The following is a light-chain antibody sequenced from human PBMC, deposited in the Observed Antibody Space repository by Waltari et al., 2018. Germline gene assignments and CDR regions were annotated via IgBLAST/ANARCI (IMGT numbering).Light chain of an antibody. CDR2: GSS. V-gene: IGLV1-40*01. J-gene: IGLJ3*02. Sequence: QSVLTQTPSVSGAPGQRVTISCTGSGSNIRAVYDVHWYQHLPRAAPKLLISGSSSRPIGVPDRFFGSTSGTSASLAITGLQAEDEGDYYCQSYDTSLSVVFGGGTKLTVL. CDR3: QSYDTSLSVV. CDR1: GSNIRAVYD.